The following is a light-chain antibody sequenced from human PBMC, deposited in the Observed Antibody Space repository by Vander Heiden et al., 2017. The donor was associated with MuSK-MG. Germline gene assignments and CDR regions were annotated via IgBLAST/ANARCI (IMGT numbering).Light chain of an antibody. J-gene: IGLJ3*02. CDR2: DVT. CDR1: SSDVAFYSY. CDR3: CSNAGSRV. V-gene: IGLV2-11*01. Sequence: SALTQPRSVSGSPGQSVTISCTGTSSDVAFYSYVSWYQQHPGTAPKLIIYDVTKRPSGVPDRFSGSSYAYTESLTISGLQAEEESYYHCCSNAGSRVFGGGTRMTVL.